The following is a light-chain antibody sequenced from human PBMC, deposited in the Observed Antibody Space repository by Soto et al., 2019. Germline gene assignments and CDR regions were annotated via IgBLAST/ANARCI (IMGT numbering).Light chain of an antibody. Sequence: EIVLTQSPGTLSLSPGERATLSCRASQSVSSSYLAWYQQKPGQAPRLLIDGSSSRATGIPDRFPGSGSGTDFTLTFSGLEPEDFAVYYCQQYGSSVYTFGQGTKREIK. CDR1: QSVSSSY. J-gene: IGKJ2*01. CDR2: GSS. V-gene: IGKV3-20*01. CDR3: QQYGSSVYT.